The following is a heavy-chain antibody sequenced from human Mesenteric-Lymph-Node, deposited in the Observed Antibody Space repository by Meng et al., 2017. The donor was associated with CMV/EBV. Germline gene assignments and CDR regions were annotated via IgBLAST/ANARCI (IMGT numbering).Heavy chain of an antibody. CDR1: GYSISSGYY. D-gene: IGHD6-13*01. V-gene: IGHV4-38-2*02. J-gene: IGHJ4*02. CDR3: ARLYRSSWF. CDR2: IYPSGST. Sequence: SETLSLTCTVSGYSISSGYYWGWIRQPPGKGLEWIGSIYPSGSTYYNPSLKSRVTISVDTSKNQFSLKLSSVTAADTAVYYCARLYRSSWFWGQGTPVTVSS.